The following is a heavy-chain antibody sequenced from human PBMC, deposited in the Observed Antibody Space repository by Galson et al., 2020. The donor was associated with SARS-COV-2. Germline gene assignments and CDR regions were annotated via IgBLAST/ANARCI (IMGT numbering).Heavy chain of an antibody. D-gene: IGHD3-10*01. CDR2: INPNSGGT. J-gene: IGHJ2*01. V-gene: IGHV1-2*02. CDR3: ARDSHLYYYGSGDWYFDL. CDR1: GYTFTGYY. Sequence: ASVKVSCEASGYTFTGYYIHWVRQAPGQGLEWMGWINPNSGGTNYAQKFQGRVTMTRDTSITTAYMELSRLRSDDTAVYYCARDSHLYYYGSGDWYFDLWGRGTLVTVSS.